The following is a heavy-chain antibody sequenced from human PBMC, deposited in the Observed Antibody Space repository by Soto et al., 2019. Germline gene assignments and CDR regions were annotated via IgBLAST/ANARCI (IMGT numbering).Heavy chain of an antibody. CDR2: IDPIDSYN. Sequence: VDSLRISCEGLGYTFTDYWINWVRPLPGKGLEWMGRIDPIDSYNTYSPFLQGRVSLSIDTFIGTAYLQLNGLSASDTGVCYCARRRCSTSYCPRNYHAMDPWGQETTVTVPS. J-gene: IGHJ6*01. CDR3: ARRRCSTSYCPRNYHAMDP. CDR1: GYTFTDYW. D-gene: IGHD1-26*01. V-gene: IGHV5-10-1*01.